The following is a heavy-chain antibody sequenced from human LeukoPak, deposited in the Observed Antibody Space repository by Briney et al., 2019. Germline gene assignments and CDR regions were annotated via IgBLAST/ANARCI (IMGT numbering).Heavy chain of an antibody. CDR2: ISGSGGST. V-gene: IGHV3-23*01. CDR1: GFTFSSYA. Sequence: GGSLRLSCTASGFTFSSYAMSWVRQAPGKGLEWVSVISGSGGSTYYAESVKGRFTISRDNSKNTLYLQMNSLRAGDTAVYYCAKQFRAAYNAPDYWGQGTLVTVSS. J-gene: IGHJ4*02. CDR3: AKQFRAAYNAPDY. D-gene: IGHD5-24*01.